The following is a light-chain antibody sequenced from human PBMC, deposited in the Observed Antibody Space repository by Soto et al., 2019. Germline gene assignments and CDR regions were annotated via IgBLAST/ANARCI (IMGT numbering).Light chain of an antibody. J-gene: IGKJ3*01. CDR2: APS. CDR1: QGISSW. CDR3: QQAKSFPFT. Sequence: DIQVTQSPSAASASVGDRVSMTCRASQGISSWSAWYPQKTWKAPKLLIYAPSSLQRGGPSTFSDSGSWTDFTLTISSLQPEHVANYYCQQAKSFPFTFSPGTKVDIK. V-gene: IGKV1-12*01.